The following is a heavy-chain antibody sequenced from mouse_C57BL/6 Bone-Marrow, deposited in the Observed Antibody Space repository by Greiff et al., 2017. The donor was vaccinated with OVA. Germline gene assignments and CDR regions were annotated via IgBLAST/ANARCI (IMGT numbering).Heavy chain of an antibody. D-gene: IGHD4-1*01. J-gene: IGHJ3*01. CDR1: GYSFTGYY. Sequence: VQLQQSGPELVKPGASVKISCKASGYSFTGYYMNWVKQSPEKSLEWIGEINPSTGGTTYNQKFKAQATLTVDKSSSTAYMQLKSLTSEDSAVYYCARGGTSPFAYWGQGTRVTVSA. CDR2: INPSTGGT. V-gene: IGHV1-42*01. CDR3: ARGGTSPFAY.